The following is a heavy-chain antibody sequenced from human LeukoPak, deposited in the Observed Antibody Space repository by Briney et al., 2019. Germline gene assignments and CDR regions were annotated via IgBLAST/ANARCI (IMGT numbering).Heavy chain of an antibody. CDR1: GFTVSSNY. D-gene: IGHD1-7*01. CDR3: ATQVTATNPNDY. Sequence: PGGSLRLSCAASGFTVSSNYMSWVRQAPGKGLEWVSVIYSGGSTYYADSVKGRFTISRDNSKNTLHLQMNSLRAEDTAVYYCATQVTATNPNDYWGQGTLVTVSS. V-gene: IGHV3-66*02. CDR2: IYSGGST. J-gene: IGHJ4*02.